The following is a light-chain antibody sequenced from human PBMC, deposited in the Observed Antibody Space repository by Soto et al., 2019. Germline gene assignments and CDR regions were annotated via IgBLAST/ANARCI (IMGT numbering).Light chain of an antibody. V-gene: IGKV3-20*01. CDR2: GAS. J-gene: IGKJ1*01. CDR1: QSVSGSY. Sequence: EIVLTQSPGTLSLSPGEKATLSCRASQSVSGSYLVWYQQRPVQAPRLLIYGASSRATGIPVRFSGSGSGTDFTLTITRLEPEDFAVYYCQQYGSSRWTFGRGTKVDIK. CDR3: QQYGSSRWT.